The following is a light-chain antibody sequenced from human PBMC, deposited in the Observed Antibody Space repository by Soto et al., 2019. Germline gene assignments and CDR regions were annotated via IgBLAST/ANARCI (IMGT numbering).Light chain of an antibody. CDR2: GAS. CDR3: EQYDKPIT. CDR1: QSVSSSY. V-gene: IGKV3-20*01. J-gene: IGKJ4*01. Sequence: EIWLTQSPGTLSLSPGERATLSCWASQSVSSSYLAWYQQKPGQAPRLLIYGASSRATGIPDRLSGSGSGTEFTLTINRLAPEDFAVYYCEQYDKPITFGGGTKVDIK.